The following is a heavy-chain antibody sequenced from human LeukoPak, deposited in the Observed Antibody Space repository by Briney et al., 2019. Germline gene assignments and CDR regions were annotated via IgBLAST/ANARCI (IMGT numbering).Heavy chain of an antibody. V-gene: IGHV3-9*01. Sequence: RSLRLSCAASGFTFDDYAMHWVRQAPGKGLEWVSGISWNSGSIGYADSVKGRFTISRDNAKNSLYLQMNSLRAEDTALYYCAKDMGPRDSSGYYPHDAFDIWGQGTMVTVSS. CDR2: ISWNSGSI. CDR3: AKDMGPRDSSGYYPHDAFDI. D-gene: IGHD3-22*01. J-gene: IGHJ3*02. CDR1: GFTFDDYA.